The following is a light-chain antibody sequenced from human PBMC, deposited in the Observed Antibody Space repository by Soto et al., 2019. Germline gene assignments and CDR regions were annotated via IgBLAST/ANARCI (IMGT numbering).Light chain of an antibody. CDR2: GAS. CDR1: HSVDSN. CDR3: QQYNNWPRAT. V-gene: IGKV3D-15*01. J-gene: IGKJ4*01. Sequence: EIVMTQSPATLSVSPGEGATLSCRASHSVDSNLAWYQQKPGQAPRLLIFGASTRATGIPARFSGSGSGTDFTLTISSLQSEDFAVYYCQQYNNWPRATFGGGTKVEIK.